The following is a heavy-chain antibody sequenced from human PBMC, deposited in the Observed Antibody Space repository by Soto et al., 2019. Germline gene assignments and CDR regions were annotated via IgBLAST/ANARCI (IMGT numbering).Heavy chain of an antibody. V-gene: IGHV4-59*08. Sequence: SETLSLTCTVSGGSISSYYWSWIRQPPGKGLEWIGYIYYSGSTNYNPSLKSRVTISVDTSKNQFSLKLSSVTAADTAVYYCASLSILWWRGPGVFDIWGQGTMVTVSS. CDR1: GGSISSYY. J-gene: IGHJ3*02. CDR3: ASLSILWWRGPGVFDI. CDR2: IYYSGST. D-gene: IGHD2-21*01.